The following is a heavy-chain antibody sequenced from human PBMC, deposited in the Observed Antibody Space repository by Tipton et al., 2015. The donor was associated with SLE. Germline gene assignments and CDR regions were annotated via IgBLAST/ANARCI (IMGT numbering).Heavy chain of an antibody. CDR3: ARERGNYDFWSGPHYFDS. D-gene: IGHD3-3*01. CDR1: GYSISSDYY. J-gene: IGHJ4*02. Sequence: TLSLTCAVSGYSISSDYYWGWIRQPPGKGLEWIGNIYHGGTTYYNPSLRSRLVISLDTSKNHFSMRLTSVTAADTAVYYCARERGNYDFWSGPHYFDSWGQGTLVTVSS. V-gene: IGHV4-38-2*02. CDR2: IYHGGTT.